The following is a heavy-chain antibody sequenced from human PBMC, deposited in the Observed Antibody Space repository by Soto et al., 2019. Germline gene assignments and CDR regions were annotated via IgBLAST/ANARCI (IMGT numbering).Heavy chain of an antibody. J-gene: IGHJ4*02. CDR3: AKDNGVVVAVSYFDY. D-gene: IGHD2-15*01. Sequence: GGSLRLSCAASGFTFSSYAMSWVRQAPGKGLEWVSAISGSGGSTYYADSVKGRFTISRDNSKNTLYLQMNSLRAEDTAVYYCAKDNGVVVAVSYFDYWAQGTLVPVS. V-gene: IGHV3-23*01. CDR2: ISGSGGST. CDR1: GFTFSSYA.